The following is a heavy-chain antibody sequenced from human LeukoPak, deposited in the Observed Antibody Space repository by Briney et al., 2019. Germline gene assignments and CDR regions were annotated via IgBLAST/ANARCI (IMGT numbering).Heavy chain of an antibody. Sequence: PSETLSLTCTVSGGSISSGGYYWSWIRQHPGKGLEWIGYIYYSGSTYYNPSLKSRVTISVDTSKNQFSLKLSSVTAADTAVYYCASDYGDYGAWFDPWGQGTLVTVSS. V-gene: IGHV4-31*03. J-gene: IGHJ5*02. CDR3: ASDYGDYGAWFDP. CDR2: IYYSGST. D-gene: IGHD4-17*01. CDR1: GGSISSGGYY.